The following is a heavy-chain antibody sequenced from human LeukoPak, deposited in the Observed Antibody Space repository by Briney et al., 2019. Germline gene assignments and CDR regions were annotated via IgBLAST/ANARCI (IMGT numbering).Heavy chain of an antibody. Sequence: SETLSLTCTVSGGSISSYYWSWIRQPAGKGLEWIGRIYISGSTNYNPSLKSRVTMSVDTSKSQFSLKLSSVTAADTAVYYCARVSAINAFDIWGQGTMVTVSS. J-gene: IGHJ3*02. CDR2: IYISGST. V-gene: IGHV4-4*07. CDR3: ARVSAINAFDI. CDR1: GGSISSYY.